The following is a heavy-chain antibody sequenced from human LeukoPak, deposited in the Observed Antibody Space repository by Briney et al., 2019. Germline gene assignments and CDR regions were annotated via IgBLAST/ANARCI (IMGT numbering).Heavy chain of an antibody. Sequence: GGSLRLSCAPSGFTVSSNYMSCVRQAPGEGLERVSGIYSDGSTYYADSVKRRFTISRHNSKNTLYLRMNSRRAEGAAVYYLSSGDYCSGGDWFDPWGQGTLVTVSS. CDR1: GFTVSSNY. CDR2: IYSDGST. CDR3: SSGDYCSGGDWFDP. V-gene: IGHV3-53*04. D-gene: IGHD3-10*01. J-gene: IGHJ5*02.